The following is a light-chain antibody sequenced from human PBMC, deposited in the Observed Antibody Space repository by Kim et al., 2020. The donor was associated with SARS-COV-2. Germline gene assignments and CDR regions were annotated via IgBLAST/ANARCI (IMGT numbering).Light chain of an antibody. V-gene: IGKV1-39*01. J-gene: IGKJ2*01. CDR1: LNVGTH. CDR3: QQTSTSPYT. CDR2: GAS. Sequence: DIQMTQSPPSLSASVGDRVTITCRASLNVGTHLNWYQQKQGRAPKVLMSGASSLQSGVPSRFTGRGSGTVFTLTIGSLQPEDFATYYCQQTSTSPYTFGQGTKVDIK.